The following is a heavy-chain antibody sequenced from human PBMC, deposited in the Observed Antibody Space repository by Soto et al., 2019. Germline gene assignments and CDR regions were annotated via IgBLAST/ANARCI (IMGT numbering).Heavy chain of an antibody. CDR2: IYYSGST. CDR1: GRSIRSYY. V-gene: IGHV4-59*12. J-gene: IGHJ4*02. D-gene: IGHD2-8*02. CDR3: ARDKITGLFDY. Sequence: SETLSLTCTVSGRSIRSYYWSWIRQPPGKGLEWIGYIYYSGSTNYSPSLKSRVTISVDTSKNQFSLKLTSVTAADTAVYYCARDKITGLFDYWGQGTLVTVSS.